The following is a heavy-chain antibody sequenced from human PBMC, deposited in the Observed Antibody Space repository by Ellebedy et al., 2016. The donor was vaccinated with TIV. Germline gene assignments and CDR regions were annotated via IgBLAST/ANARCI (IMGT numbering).Heavy chain of an antibody. V-gene: IGHV3-11*01. CDR3: AGYSNYDYYGMDV. D-gene: IGHD4-11*01. Sequence: GESLKISCAASVFTFSDYYMSWIRQAPGKGLECVSHISSGCSSTYHADSVRGRFTISRDNAKNSLYLQMNGLRAEDTAVYYCAGYSNYDYYGMDVWGQGTTVTVSS. CDR2: ISSGCSST. CDR1: VFTFSDYY. J-gene: IGHJ6*02.